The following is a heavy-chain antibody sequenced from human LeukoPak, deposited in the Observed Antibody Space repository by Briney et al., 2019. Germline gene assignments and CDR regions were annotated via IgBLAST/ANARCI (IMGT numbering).Heavy chain of an antibody. CDR1: GGSISSYY. Sequence: ETLFLTCPVSGGSISSYYWSWIRQPAGKGLEWIGRLYTSGSTNYNPSLKSRVTMSVDTSKNQFSLKLSSVTAADTAVYYCARDRWDSSGYYYSWSDPWGQGTLVTVSS. CDR2: LYTSGST. V-gene: IGHV4-4*07. D-gene: IGHD3-22*01. J-gene: IGHJ5*02. CDR3: ARDRWDSSGYYYSWSDP.